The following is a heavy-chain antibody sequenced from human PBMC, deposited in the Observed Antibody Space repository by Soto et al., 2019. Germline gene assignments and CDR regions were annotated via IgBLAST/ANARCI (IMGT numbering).Heavy chain of an antibody. CDR3: ARLLTPYSSPWSTLDY. CDR1: GYSFTNYW. Sequence: PGESLKISCNGSGYSFTNYWIGWVRQMPGKGLEWMGIIYPGDSDTRYSPSFQGQVTISADKSISTAYLQWSSLKASDTAMYYCARLLTPYSSPWSTLDYWGQGTLVTVYS. D-gene: IGHD6-19*01. J-gene: IGHJ4*02. V-gene: IGHV5-51*01. CDR2: IYPGDSDT.